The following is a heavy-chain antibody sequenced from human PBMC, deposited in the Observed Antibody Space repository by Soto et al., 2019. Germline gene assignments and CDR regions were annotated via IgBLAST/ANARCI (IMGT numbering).Heavy chain of an antibody. CDR1: GGSVSSGSYH. D-gene: IGHD7-27*01. V-gene: IGHV4-61*01. J-gene: IGHJ4*02. Sequence: QVQLQESGPGLVKPSETLSLTCTVSGGSVSSGSYHWSWIRQPPGKGLEWIGYIYYSGSTNYNPSLKSRVTISVDTSKNQFSLKLSSVTAADTAVYYCARVSLTGDIWGQGTLVTVSS. CDR3: ARVSLTGDI. CDR2: IYYSGST.